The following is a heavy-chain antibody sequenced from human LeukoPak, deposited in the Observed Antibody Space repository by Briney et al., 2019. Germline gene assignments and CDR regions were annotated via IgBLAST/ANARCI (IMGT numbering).Heavy chain of an antibody. V-gene: IGHV1-69*13. CDR3: ASLPKEHTTAMATGDYYYYGMDV. CDR1: GGTFSSYA. J-gene: IGHJ6*02. CDR2: IIPIFGTA. D-gene: IGHD5-18*01. Sequence: SVNVSCKASGGTFSSYAISWLRQPPGQELAWMGGIIPIFGTANYAQEFQGRVTISADESTSTAYMELSSLRSEDTAVYYCASLPKEHTTAMATGDYYYYGMDVWGQGTTVTVSS.